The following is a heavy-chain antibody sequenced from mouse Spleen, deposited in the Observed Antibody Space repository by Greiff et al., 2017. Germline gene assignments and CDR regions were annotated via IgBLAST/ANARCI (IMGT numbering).Heavy chain of an antibody. D-gene: IGHD1-1*01. CDR2: INYDGSST. Sequence: EVKLMESEGGLVQPGSSMKLSCTASGFTFSDYYMAWVRQVPEKGLEWVANINYDGSSTYYLDSLKSRFIISRDNAKNILYLQMSSLKSEDTATYYCARLRGWYFDVWGAGTTVTVSS. J-gene: IGHJ1*01. V-gene: IGHV5-16*01. CDR3: ARLRGWYFDV. CDR1: GFTFSDYY.